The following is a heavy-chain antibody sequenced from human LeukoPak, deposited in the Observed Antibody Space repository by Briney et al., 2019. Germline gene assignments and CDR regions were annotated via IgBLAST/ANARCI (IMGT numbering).Heavy chain of an antibody. CDR1: EFIVSINY. CDR2: IYSRGDT. CDR3: ARDLVTTSVGFDY. J-gene: IGHJ4*02. Sequence: GGSLRLSCAASEFIVSINYMTWVRQAPGKGLEWVSLIYSRGDTKYADSVKGRFTISRDNSKNTLYLQMSSLRTEDTAVYYCARDLVTTSVGFDYWGQGTLVTVSS. V-gene: IGHV3-66*01. D-gene: IGHD4-17*01.